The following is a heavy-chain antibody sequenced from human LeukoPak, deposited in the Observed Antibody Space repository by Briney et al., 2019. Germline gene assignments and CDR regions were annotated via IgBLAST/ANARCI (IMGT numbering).Heavy chain of an antibody. CDR3: ARDLVKGGNFDC. J-gene: IGHJ4*02. V-gene: IGHV1-69*13. Sequence: ASVKVSCKASGGTFSSYAISWVRQAPGQGLEWMGGIIPIFGTANYAQKFQGRVTITADESTSTAYMELSSLRSEDTAVYYCARDLVKGGNFDCWGQGTLVTVSS. CDR2: IIPIFGTA. D-gene: IGHD3-16*01. CDR1: GGTFSSYA.